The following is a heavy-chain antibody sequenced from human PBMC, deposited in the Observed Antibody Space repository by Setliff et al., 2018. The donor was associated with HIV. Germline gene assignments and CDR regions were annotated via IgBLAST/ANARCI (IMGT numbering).Heavy chain of an antibody. CDR2: SNPSSRTT. Sequence: ASVKVSCKSSGYIFTTHYIHWVRQAPGQGTEWMGMSNPSSRTTIYAQKFRGRMTLTKDKSTTTVYMELSSLRSDDTAVYYCARGGRVDESRGYYYPLMYWGQGTLVTVSS. J-gene: IGHJ4*02. D-gene: IGHD3-22*01. V-gene: IGHV1-46*01. CDR1: GYIFTTHY. CDR3: ARGGRVDESRGYYYPLMY.